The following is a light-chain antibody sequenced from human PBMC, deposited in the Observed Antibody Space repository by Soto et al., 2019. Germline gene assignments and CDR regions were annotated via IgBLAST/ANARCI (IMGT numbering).Light chain of an antibody. CDR3: QQYGVSPLMYT. V-gene: IGKV3-20*01. CDR2: GAS. CDR1: QSVANNY. J-gene: IGKJ2*01. Sequence: EIVLMQSPGTLSLSPGERATLSCRASQSVANNYLAWYQQKPGQAPRLLIYGASSRAAGVPDRFSGSGSGTDFTLTITRLEPEDFTMCYCQQYGVSPLMYTFGQGTKLGVK.